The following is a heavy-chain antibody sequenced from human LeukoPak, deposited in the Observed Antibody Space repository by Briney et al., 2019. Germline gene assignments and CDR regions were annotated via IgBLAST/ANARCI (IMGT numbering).Heavy chain of an antibody. CDR2: IWYDGSTK. J-gene: IGHJ5*02. CDR1: GFTFSSYG. CDR3: ARDGIAEASGDWFDP. Sequence: PGGSLRLSCAASGFTFSSYGMHWVRQAPGKGLEWVAVIWYDGSTKYYADSVKGRFTISRDNSKNTLYLQMNSLRAEDTAVYYCARDGIAEASGDWFDPWGQGTPVTVSS. V-gene: IGHV3-33*08. D-gene: IGHD6-13*01.